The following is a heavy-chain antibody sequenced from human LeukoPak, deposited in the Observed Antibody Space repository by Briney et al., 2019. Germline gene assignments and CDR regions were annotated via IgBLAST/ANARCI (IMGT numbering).Heavy chain of an antibody. CDR1: GYSISSGYY. D-gene: IGHD6-19*01. V-gene: IGHV4-38-2*02. CDR3: ARHANIAVAGETFDI. J-gene: IGHJ3*02. CDR2: IYYSGST. Sequence: SETLSLTCTVSGYSISSGYYWAWIRQPPGKGLEWIGDIYYSGSTNYNPSLKSRVTISADMSKNQFSLRLSSVTAADTAVYYCARHANIAVAGETFDIWGQGTMVTVSS.